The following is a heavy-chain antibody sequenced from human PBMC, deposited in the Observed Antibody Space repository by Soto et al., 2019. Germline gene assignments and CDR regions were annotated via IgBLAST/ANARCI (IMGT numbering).Heavy chain of an antibody. Sequence: GGSLRLSCTASGFTFGDYAMSWFRQAPGKGLEWVGFIRSKAYGGTTEYAASVKGRFTISRGDSKSIAYLQMNSLKTEDTAVYYCTRDRGTTVVTPYYYYYYGMDVWGQGTTVTVSS. CDR2: IRSKAYGGTT. D-gene: IGHD4-17*01. V-gene: IGHV3-49*03. CDR1: GFTFGDYA. J-gene: IGHJ6*02. CDR3: TRDRGTTVVTPYYYYYYGMDV.